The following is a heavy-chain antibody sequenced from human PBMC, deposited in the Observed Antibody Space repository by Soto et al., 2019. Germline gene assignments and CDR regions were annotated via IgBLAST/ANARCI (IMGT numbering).Heavy chain of an antibody. CDR2: ISYDGSNK. CDR3: XKGXXGDYATNXXDP. D-gene: IGHD4-17*01. J-gene: IGHJ5*02. Sequence: QVQLVXSGGGVVQPGRSLRLSCAASGFTFSSYGMHWVRQAPGKGLEWVAVISYDGSNKYYADSVKGRFTXXXXXSKXXXXXXXXXXXXXXXXXXXCXKGXXGDYATNXXDPWGQGTLVTVSS. V-gene: IGHV3-30*03. CDR1: GFTFSSYG.